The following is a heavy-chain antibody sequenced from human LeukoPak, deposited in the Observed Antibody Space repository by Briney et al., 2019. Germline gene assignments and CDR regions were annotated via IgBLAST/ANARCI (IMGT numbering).Heavy chain of an antibody. D-gene: IGHD3-10*01. J-gene: IGHJ6*03. V-gene: IGHV4-34*01. CDR1: GGSFSGYY. CDR3: ARGRGSGSYFYYYYYMDA. Sequence: SETLSFTCAVYGGSFSGYYWSWIRQPPGKGLEWIGEINHSGSTNYNPSLKSRVTISVDTSENQFSLKLSSVTAADTAVYYCARGRGSGSYFYYYYYMDAWGKGTTVTVSS. CDR2: INHSGST.